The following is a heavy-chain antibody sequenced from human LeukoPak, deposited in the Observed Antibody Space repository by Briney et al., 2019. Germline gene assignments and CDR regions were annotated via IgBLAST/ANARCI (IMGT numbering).Heavy chain of an antibody. D-gene: IGHD3-10*01. J-gene: IGHJ4*02. CDR1: GFSFTNAW. Sequence: PGGSLRLSCADSGFSFTNAWMTWVRQAPGKGLEWVGRIKSKGDGETTDYAAPVEGRFFMSRDDSKATLYLQMNSLETEDTAVYYCTTDLGLTMIRGVIVKWGQGTLVTVSS. CDR3: TTDLGLTMIRGVIVK. CDR2: IKSKGDGETT. V-gene: IGHV3-15*01.